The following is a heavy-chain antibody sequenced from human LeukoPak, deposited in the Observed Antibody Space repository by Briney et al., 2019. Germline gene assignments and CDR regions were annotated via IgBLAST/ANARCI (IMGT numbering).Heavy chain of an antibody. D-gene: IGHD1-1*01. V-gene: IGHV4-59*08. CDR2: IYKSEST. CDR1: GGSISSYY. CDR3: ARLSTGPYGLGAFDI. J-gene: IGHJ3*02. Sequence: SETLSLTCTVSGGSISSYYWSWIRQPPGKGLEWIGNIYKSESTNYNPSLKSRVTMSVDTSKNQFSLRLNSVTAADTAVYYCARLSTGPYGLGAFDIWGQGTMVTVSS.